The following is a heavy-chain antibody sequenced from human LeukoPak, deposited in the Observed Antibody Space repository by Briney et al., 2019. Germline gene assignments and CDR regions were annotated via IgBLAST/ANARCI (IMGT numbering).Heavy chain of an antibody. V-gene: IGHV4-34*01. CDR2: INHSGST. D-gene: IGHD6-13*01. Sequence: PSETLSLTCAVYGGSFSGYYWSWIRQPLGKGLEWIGEINHSGSTNYNPSLKSRVTISVDTSKNQFSLKLSSVTAADTAVYYCAIIAAAGNFDYWGQGTLVTVSS. J-gene: IGHJ4*02. CDR3: AIIAAAGNFDY. CDR1: GGSFSGYY.